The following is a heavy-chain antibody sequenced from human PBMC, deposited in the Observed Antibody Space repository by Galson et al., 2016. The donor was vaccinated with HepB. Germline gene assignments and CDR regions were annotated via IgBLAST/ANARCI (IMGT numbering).Heavy chain of an antibody. J-gene: IGHJ4*02. D-gene: IGHD6-25*01. V-gene: IGHV3-30-3*01. Sequence: SLRLSCATSGSYVMHWVRQAPGKGLEWVSAISIDGNSKYYADSVRGRFTISRDNSNDVVYLQVNSVTPEDTAFYYCAAEVGSSGRAGYFGNWGQGTLVTVSS. CDR3: AAEVGSSGRAGYFGN. CDR2: ISIDGNSK. CDR1: GSYV.